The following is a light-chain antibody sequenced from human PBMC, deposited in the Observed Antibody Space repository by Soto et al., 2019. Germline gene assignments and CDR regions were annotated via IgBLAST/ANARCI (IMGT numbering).Light chain of an antibody. CDR1: QSVRSSH. CDR2: STS. J-gene: IGKJ4*01. V-gene: IGKV3-20*01. Sequence: IVLTQSPGTLSLSRGERATLSCRASQSVRSSHLAWYQQKPGQAPRLLIYSTSSRATGIPDRFSGSGSGTDFTLTISRLEPEDFAVYYCPQYDSSPLTFGGGTKV. CDR3: PQYDSSPLT.